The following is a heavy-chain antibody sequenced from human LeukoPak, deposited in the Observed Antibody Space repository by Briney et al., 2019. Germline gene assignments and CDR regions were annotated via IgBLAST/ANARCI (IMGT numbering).Heavy chain of an antibody. Sequence: GGPLRLSCAASGFTFSSYTMNWVRQAQGKGLDWVSSISGSSSYIYYADSVKGRFTISRDNAKNSLYLQMSRLRAEDTAVYYCARAFDYYDSSGYYYDAFDIWGQGTMVTVSS. J-gene: IGHJ3*02. CDR2: ISGSSSYI. D-gene: IGHD3-22*01. V-gene: IGHV3-21*01. CDR1: GFTFSSYT. CDR3: ARAFDYYDSSGYYYDAFDI.